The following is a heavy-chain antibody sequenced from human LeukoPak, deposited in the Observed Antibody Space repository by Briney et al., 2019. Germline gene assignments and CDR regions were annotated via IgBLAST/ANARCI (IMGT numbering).Heavy chain of an antibody. V-gene: IGHV3-30-3*01. J-gene: IGHJ3*02. D-gene: IGHD6-19*01. CDR1: GFTFSSYA. CDR2: ISYDGSNK. CDR3: ARAAQWLVSYDAFDI. Sequence: GGSLRLSCAASGFTFSSYAMHWVRQAPGKGLEWVAAISYDGSNKYYADSVKGRFTISRDNSKNTLYLQMNSLRAEDTAVYYCARAAQWLVSYDAFDIWGQGTMVTVSS.